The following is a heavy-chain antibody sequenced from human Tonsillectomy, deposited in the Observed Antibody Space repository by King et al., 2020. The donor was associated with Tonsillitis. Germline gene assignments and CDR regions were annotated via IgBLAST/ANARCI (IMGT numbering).Heavy chain of an antibody. D-gene: IGHD5-12*01. CDR2: ILPISGTT. V-gene: IGHV1-69*01. J-gene: IGHJ6*03. CDR3: ARPDMVAKIGGVGNYYYSYFMDV. CDR1: GGTFSSYP. Sequence: QLVQSGAEVKKPGSSVKVSCKTSGGTFSSYPFSWVRQAPGQGLEWMGGILPISGTTNYAQKFQGRVTITADESTSTAYMELTSLRSEDTAVYYCARPDMVAKIGGVGNYYYSYFMDVWGEGTTVTVSS.